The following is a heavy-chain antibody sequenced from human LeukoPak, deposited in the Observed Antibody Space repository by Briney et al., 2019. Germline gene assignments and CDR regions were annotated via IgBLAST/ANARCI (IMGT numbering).Heavy chain of an antibody. D-gene: IGHD6-13*01. Sequence: SETLSLTCAVYGGSFSGYYWSWIRQPPGKGLEWVGEINHSGSTNYKPSLKSRVTISVDTYKNQFSLKLSSVTAADTAVYYCARFPPGYSSSWYRSNWFDPWGQGTLVTVSS. J-gene: IGHJ5*02. CDR1: GGSFSGYY. CDR2: INHSGST. CDR3: ARFPPGYSSSWYRSNWFDP. V-gene: IGHV4-34*01.